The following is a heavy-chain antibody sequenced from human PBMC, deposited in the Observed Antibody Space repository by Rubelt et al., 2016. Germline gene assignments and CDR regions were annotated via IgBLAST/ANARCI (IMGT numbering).Heavy chain of an antibody. CDR2: IDAGNGNT. CDR3: ARGNGYNVDY. Sequence: QVQLVQSGAEVKKPGASVKVSCKASGYTFTSFAIHWVRQAPGQRLEWMGWIDAGNGNTKYSQNFQDRVTITRDTSATTGYMDRSSRRAEDTAVYDCARGNGYNVDYWGQGTLVTVSS. J-gene: IGHJ4*02. D-gene: IGHD5-24*01. CDR1: GYTFTSFA. V-gene: IGHV1-3*01.